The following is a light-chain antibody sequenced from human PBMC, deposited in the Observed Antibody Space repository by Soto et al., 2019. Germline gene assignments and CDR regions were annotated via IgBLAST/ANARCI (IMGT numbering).Light chain of an antibody. CDR2: GAS. CDR3: HQYGSSAWT. Sequence: EIVLTQSPCTLSLSPGERATLSCRASQSVSSSYLAWYQQKPGQAPRLLIYGASSRATGIPDRFSGSGSGTDFTLTISRLEPEDFAVYYCHQYGSSAWTFGQGTKVDI. CDR1: QSVSSSY. J-gene: IGKJ1*01. V-gene: IGKV3-20*01.